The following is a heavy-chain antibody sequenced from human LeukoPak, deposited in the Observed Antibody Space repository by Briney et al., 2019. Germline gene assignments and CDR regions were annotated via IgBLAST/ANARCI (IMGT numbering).Heavy chain of an antibody. CDR1: GFTFSDYA. CDR2: ISKDGSHK. V-gene: IGHV3-30-3*01. CDR3: ARDYWWNYDY. D-gene: IGHD1-7*01. Sequence: GGSLRLSCAASGFTFSDYAMHWVRQAPGKGLEWVEVISKDGSHKYYPGSVRGRFTISRDNSKNTIYLQMDSLRAEDTAIYYCARDYWWNYDYWGQGTLVTVSS. J-gene: IGHJ4*02.